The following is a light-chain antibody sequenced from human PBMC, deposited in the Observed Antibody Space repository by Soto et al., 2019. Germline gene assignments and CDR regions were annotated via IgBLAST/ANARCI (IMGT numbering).Light chain of an antibody. CDR1: SSDVGGYNY. J-gene: IGLJ1*01. CDR3: SSYGGYNNVV. Sequence: QSVLTQPPSASGSPGQSVTISCTGTSSDVGGYNYVSWFQQHPGKAPKLIIHEVNQRPSGVPDRFSGSKSGNTASLTVSGLQAEDEGIYYCSSYGGYNNVVFGTGTKLTVL. CDR2: EVN. V-gene: IGLV2-8*01.